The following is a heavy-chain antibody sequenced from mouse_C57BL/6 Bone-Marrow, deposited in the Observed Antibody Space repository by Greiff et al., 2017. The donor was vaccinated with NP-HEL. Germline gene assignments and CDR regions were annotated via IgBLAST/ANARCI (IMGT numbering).Heavy chain of an antibody. CDR2: IDPSDSYT. CDR1: GYTFTSYW. CDR3: ARVSTRVKWFAY. J-gene: IGHJ3*01. D-gene: IGHD2-2*01. Sequence: QVQLQQPGAELVRPGTSVKLSCKASGYTFTSYWMHWVKQRPGQGLEWIGVIDPSDSYTNYNQKFKGKATLTVDTSSSTAYMQLSSLTSEDSAVYYCARVSTRVKWFAYWGQGTRVTVSA. V-gene: IGHV1-59*01.